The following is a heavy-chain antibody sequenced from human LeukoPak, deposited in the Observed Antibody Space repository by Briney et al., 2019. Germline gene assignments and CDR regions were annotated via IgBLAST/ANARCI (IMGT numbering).Heavy chain of an antibody. Sequence: GGSLRLSCAASEFTVSSNYMSWVRQAPAKGLEWVSVMYSGGSTYYADSVKGRFTISRDNSKNTLYLQMNSLRAEDTAVYYCARKVAAVGTAGYFDYWGQGTLVTVSS. CDR3: ARKVAAVGTAGYFDY. D-gene: IGHD6-13*01. CDR1: EFTVSSNY. J-gene: IGHJ4*02. V-gene: IGHV3-66*02. CDR2: MYSGGST.